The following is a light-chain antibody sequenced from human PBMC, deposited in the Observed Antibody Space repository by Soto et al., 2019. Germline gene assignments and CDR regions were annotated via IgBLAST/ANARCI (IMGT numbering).Light chain of an antibody. CDR1: SSNIGSNT. Sequence: QSVLTQPPSASGTPGQRVTISCSGSSSNIGSNTVNWYQQLPGTAPNLLIYSDNQRHSGVPDRFSGSKSGTSASLAISGLQSEDEADYYCAAWYDSLNGRYVFGTGTKLTVL. J-gene: IGLJ1*01. CDR2: SDN. V-gene: IGLV1-44*01. CDR3: AAWYDSLNGRYV.